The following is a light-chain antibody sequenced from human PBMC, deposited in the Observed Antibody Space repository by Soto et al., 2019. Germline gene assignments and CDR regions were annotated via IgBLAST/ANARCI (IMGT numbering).Light chain of an antibody. V-gene: IGLV1-47*02. CDR1: SSNIGGTNY. Sequence: QTVVTQPPSASGTPGQKVFISCSGSSSNIGGTNYAYWYQHLPGAAPKLLMHSNNLRPSGVPERISGSKFGTAASLAISGLRSEDEAVYYCASWDDRLGAVIFGGGTKLTVL. CDR3: ASWDDRLGAVI. J-gene: IGLJ2*01. CDR2: SNN.